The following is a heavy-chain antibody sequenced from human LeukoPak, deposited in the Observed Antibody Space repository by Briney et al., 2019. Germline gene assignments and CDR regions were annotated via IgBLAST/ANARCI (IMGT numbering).Heavy chain of an antibody. J-gene: IGHJ5*02. Sequence: SETLSLTCAVYGGSFSGYYWSWIRQPPGKGLEWIGEINHSGSTNYNPSLKSRVTISVDTSKNQFSLKLSSVTAADTAVYYCARDDSWFDPWGQGTLVTVSS. CDR3: ARDDSWFDP. D-gene: IGHD3-16*01. CDR2: INHSGST. CDR1: GGSFSGYY. V-gene: IGHV4-34*01.